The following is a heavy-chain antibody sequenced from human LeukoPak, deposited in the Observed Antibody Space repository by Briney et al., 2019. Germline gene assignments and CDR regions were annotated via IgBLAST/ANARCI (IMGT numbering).Heavy chain of an antibody. CDR2: IYSGGRP. Sequence: PGGSLRLSCAASEFTVSSNYMSWVRQAPGKGLEWVSVIYSGGRPYYADSVKGRFTISRDNSKNTQYLQMNSLRAEDTAVYYCAVALDRKEYYFDYWGQGTLVTVSS. V-gene: IGHV3-66*01. CDR1: EFTVSSNY. J-gene: IGHJ4*02. CDR3: AVALDRKEYYFDY. D-gene: IGHD2-15*01.